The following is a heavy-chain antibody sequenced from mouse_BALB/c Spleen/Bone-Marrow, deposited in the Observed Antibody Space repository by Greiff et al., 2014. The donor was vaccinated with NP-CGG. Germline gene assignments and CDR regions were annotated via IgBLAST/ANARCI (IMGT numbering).Heavy chain of an antibody. V-gene: IGHV14-3*02. Sequence: VQLQQSGAELGKPGASVKLSCTASGFNIKDTYMHWVKQRPEQGLEWIGRIDPANGNTKYDPKFQGKATITADTSSNTAYLQLSSLTSEDTAVYYCARWEYYAMDYWGQGTSVTVSS. CDR3: ARWEYYAMDY. J-gene: IGHJ4*01. D-gene: IGHD4-1*01. CDR1: GFNIKDTY. CDR2: IDPANGNT.